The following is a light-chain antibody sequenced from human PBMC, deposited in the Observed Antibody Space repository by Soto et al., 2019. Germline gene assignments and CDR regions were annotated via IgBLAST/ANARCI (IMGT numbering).Light chain of an antibody. CDR1: QSISSW. J-gene: IGKJ4*01. CDR2: DAS. Sequence: DSPITQSDFTLSASYGDRVTITCRASQSISSWLAWYQQKPGKAPKLLIFDASSLESGTPSRFSGRRSGTQFTLTINGLQPDEFATYYCQQYDNYKPLTFGGGTKVDI. CDR3: QQYDNYKPLT. V-gene: IGKV1-5*01.